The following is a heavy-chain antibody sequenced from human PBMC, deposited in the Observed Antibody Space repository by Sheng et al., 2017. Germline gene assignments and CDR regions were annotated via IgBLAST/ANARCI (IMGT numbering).Heavy chain of an antibody. CDR1: GFSYSSYW. J-gene: IGHJ4*02. Sequence: EVQLVESGGGLVQPGGSLRLSCVASGFSYSSYWMGWVRQAPGKGLEWVAYIKYDESEKYYVDSVKGRFTVSRDNAENSLYLQMNSLRAEDTAIYYCARDNIFFDYWGQGNPGHRLL. V-gene: IGHV3-7*01. CDR3: ARDNIFFDY. CDR2: IKYDESEK. D-gene: IGHD3-3*02.